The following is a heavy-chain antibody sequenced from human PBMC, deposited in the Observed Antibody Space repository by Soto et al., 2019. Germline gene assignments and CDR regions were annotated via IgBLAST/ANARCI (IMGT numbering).Heavy chain of an antibody. Sequence: SETLSLTCTVSGGSISSYYWSWIRQPPGKGLEWIGYIYYSGSTNYNPSLKSRVTISVDTSQNQFSLKLSSVTAADTAVYYCARTRGSIAAAGRSPYYFDYWGQGTLVTVSS. CDR2: IYYSGST. V-gene: IGHV4-59*01. D-gene: IGHD6-13*01. CDR1: GGSISSYY. J-gene: IGHJ4*02. CDR3: ARTRGSIAAAGRSPYYFDY.